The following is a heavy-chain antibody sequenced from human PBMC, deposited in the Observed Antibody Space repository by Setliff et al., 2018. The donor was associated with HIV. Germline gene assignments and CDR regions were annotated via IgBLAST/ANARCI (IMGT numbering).Heavy chain of an antibody. J-gene: IGHJ4*02. Sequence: PGGSLRLSCAASEFTLSGYSMSWVRQVPGKGLEWVSAIDPSGSRISYSDSVKGRFTISRDNSKNTLYLQMNSLTAEDTAVYYCAKVDNGHCTSASCRDFDYWGQGILVTVSS. CDR1: EFTLSGYS. CDR3: AKVDNGHCTSASCRDFDY. V-gene: IGHV3-23*01. CDR2: IDPSGSRI. D-gene: IGHD2-2*03.